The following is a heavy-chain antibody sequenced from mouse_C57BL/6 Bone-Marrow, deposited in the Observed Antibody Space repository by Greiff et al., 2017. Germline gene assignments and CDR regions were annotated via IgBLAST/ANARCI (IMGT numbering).Heavy chain of an antibody. Sequence: QVQLQQSGAELVRPGTSVKMSCKASGYTFTTSWIGWAKQRPGHGLEWIGDIYPGGGYTNYNEKFKGKATLTANKSSSTAYMQFSSLTSEDSAISYCARGGRAMDYWGPGTSVTDSS. CDR3: ARGGRAMDY. J-gene: IGHJ4*01. V-gene: IGHV1-63*01. CDR1: GYTFTTSW. CDR2: IYPGGGYT.